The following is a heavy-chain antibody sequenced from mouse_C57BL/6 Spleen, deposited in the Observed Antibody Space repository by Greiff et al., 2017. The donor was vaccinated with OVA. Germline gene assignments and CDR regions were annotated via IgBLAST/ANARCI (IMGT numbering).Heavy chain of an antibody. J-gene: IGHJ4*01. CDR3: ARRDSNYGGGAMDY. D-gene: IGHD2-5*01. CDR2: IYPGDGDT. Sequence: QVQLKESGAELVKPGASVKISCKASGYAFSSYWMNWVKQRPGKGLEWIGQIYPGDGDTNYNGKFKGKATLTADKSSSTAYMQLSSLTSEDSAVYFCARRDSNYGGGAMDYWGQGTSVTVSS. V-gene: IGHV1-80*01. CDR1: GYAFSSYW.